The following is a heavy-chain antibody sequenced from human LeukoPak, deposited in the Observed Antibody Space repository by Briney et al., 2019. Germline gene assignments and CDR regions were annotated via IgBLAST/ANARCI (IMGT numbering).Heavy chain of an antibody. D-gene: IGHD4-17*01. Sequence: GGSLRLSCAASGFTVSSNYMSWVRQAPGKGLEWVSVIYSGGSTCYADSAKGRFTISRDNSKNTLYLQMNSLRAEDTAVYYCARESIYTVTGFDYWGQGTLVTASS. J-gene: IGHJ4*02. V-gene: IGHV3-66*01. CDR2: IYSGGST. CDR3: ARESIYTVTGFDY. CDR1: GFTVSSNY.